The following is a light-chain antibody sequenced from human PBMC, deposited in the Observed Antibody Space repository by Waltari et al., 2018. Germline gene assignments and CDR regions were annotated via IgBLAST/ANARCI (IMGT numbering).Light chain of an antibody. Sequence: QAVVTQEPSLTVSPGGTVTLTCGPSLAAVTSGLYPSWIQQKPGQAPITLIYDTTQKHSWTPARFSGSLLGGKAALTLSGAQPEDEAEYYCLLAYGGARRVFGTGTKVTVL. V-gene: IGLV7-46*01. CDR2: DTT. J-gene: IGLJ1*01. CDR3: LLAYGGARRV. CDR1: LAAVTSGLY.